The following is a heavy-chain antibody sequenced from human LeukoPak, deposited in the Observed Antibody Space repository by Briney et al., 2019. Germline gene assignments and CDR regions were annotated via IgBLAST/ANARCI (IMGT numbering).Heavy chain of an antibody. CDR2: INHSGST. Sequence: SETLSLTCAVYGGSFSGYYWSWIRQPPGKGLEWIGEINHSGSTHYNPSLKSRVTISVDTSKNQFSLKLSSVTAADTAVYYCSKPRNQEAFDPWGQGTLVTVSS. CDR1: GGSFSGYY. CDR3: SKPRNQEAFDP. V-gene: IGHV4-34*01. J-gene: IGHJ5*02. D-gene: IGHD1-14*01.